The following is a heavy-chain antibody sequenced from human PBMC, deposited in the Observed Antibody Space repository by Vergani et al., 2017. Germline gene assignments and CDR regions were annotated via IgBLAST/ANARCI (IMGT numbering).Heavy chain of an antibody. V-gene: IGHV3-15*01. CDR2: IKSKTDGGTT. CDR1: GFTFSNAW. Sequence: EVQLVESGGGLVKPGGSLRLSCAASGFTFSNAWMSWVRQAPGKGLEWVGRIKSKTDGGTTDYAAPVKGRFTISRDDSKTTLYLQMNSLKTEDTAVYYCTTDRGYCSSTSCYEGFQYYYYGMDVWGQGTTVTVSS. D-gene: IGHD2-2*01. J-gene: IGHJ6*02. CDR3: TTDRGYCSSTSCYEGFQYYYYGMDV.